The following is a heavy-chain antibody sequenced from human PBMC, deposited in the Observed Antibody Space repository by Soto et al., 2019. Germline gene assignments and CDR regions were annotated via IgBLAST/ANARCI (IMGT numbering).Heavy chain of an antibody. J-gene: IGHJ4*02. CDR1: GFTFSSYS. D-gene: IGHD1-26*01. CDR3: ARSLEAGIVGATFDY. Sequence: GGSLRLSCAASGFTFSSYSMNWVRQAPGKGLEWVSSISSSSSYTNYADSVKGRFTISRDNAKNSLYLQMNSLRAEDTAVYYCARSLEAGIVGATFDYWGQGTLVTVSS. V-gene: IGHV3-21*01. CDR2: ISSSSSYT.